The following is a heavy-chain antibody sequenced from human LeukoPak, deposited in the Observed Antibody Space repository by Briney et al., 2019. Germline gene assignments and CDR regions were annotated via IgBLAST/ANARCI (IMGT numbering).Heavy chain of an antibody. V-gene: IGHV3-48*01. CDR3: AREGLLWFGELSGIDY. Sequence: PGGSLRLSCAASGFTFSSYSMNWVRQAPGKGLEWVSYISSSSSTIYYADSVKGRFTISRDNAKNSLYLQMNSLRAEDTAVCYCAREGLLWFGELSGIDYWGQGTLVTVSS. CDR2: ISSSSSTI. D-gene: IGHD3-10*01. CDR1: GFTFSSYS. J-gene: IGHJ4*02.